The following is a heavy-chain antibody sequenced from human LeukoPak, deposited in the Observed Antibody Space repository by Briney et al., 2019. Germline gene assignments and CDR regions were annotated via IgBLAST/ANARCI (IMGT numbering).Heavy chain of an antibody. CDR3: AREVASSPND. Sequence: SETLSLTCSVADGSISSRSVYWGWIRQSPGEGLEWIGSIYYSGTSYYNPSLKSRVTISLDTSKNHFSLKLISVTAADTAVYYCAREVASSPNDWGQGTLVTVSS. V-gene: IGHV4-39*07. J-gene: IGHJ4*02. D-gene: IGHD6-6*01. CDR2: IYYSGTS. CDR1: DGSISSRSVY.